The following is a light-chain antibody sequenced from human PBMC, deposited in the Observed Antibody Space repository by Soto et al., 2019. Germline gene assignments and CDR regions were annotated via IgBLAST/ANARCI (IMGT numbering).Light chain of an antibody. CDR3: QHCDTSWP. V-gene: IGKV1-5*01. J-gene: IGKJ1*01. Sequence: DIQMTQSPSTLSASVGDRVTITCRASRNIERWLAWYQQKPGKPPKLLILNASTLGSGVPSRFSGSGSGTEFTLTISGLQPDDLATYYCQHCDTSWPFGQGTKVDIK. CDR2: NAS. CDR1: RNIERW.